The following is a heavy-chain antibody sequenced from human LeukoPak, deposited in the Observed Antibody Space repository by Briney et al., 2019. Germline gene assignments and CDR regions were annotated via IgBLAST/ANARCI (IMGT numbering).Heavy chain of an antibody. CDR1: GFIFSSYW. J-gene: IGHJ4*02. V-gene: IGHV3-7*01. CDR2: IKQDGSDK. Sequence: GGSLRLSCAASGFIFSSYWMSWVRQAPGKGLEWVANIKQDGSDKRYVDSVKGRFTIPRDNAKNSLDLQMNSLRAEDTAVYYCVRGGQVMDQFLDYWGQGTLVTVSS. CDR3: VRGGQVMDQFLDY. D-gene: IGHD2-21*01.